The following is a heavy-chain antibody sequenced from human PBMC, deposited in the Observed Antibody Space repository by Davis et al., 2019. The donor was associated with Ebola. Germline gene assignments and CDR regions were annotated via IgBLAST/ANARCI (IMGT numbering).Heavy chain of an antibody. V-gene: IGHV4-39*02. CDR2: IYKSGNS. CDR1: GAPISSSIYF. Sequence: SETLSLTCTVSGAPISSSIYFWGWIRQPPGKGLEWIGSIYKSGNSFYNPSLKSRVTISADTSKKQVSLKLQSVTAADTAVYYCARGYFGWPAHVFDYWGQGTLVTVSS. D-gene: IGHD3-9*01. CDR3: ARGYFGWPAHVFDY. J-gene: IGHJ4*02.